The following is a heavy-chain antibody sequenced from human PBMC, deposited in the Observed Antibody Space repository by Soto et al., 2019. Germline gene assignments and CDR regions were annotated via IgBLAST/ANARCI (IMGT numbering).Heavy chain of an antibody. Sequence: ASVKVSCKASGGTFSSYAISWVRQAPGQGLEWMGGIIPIFGTANYAQKFQGRVTITADESTSTAYMELSSLRSEDTAVYYCARDEVAGRTNYYYYGMDVWGQGTTVTVSS. CDR1: GGTFSSYA. CDR3: ARDEVAGRTNYYYYGMDV. V-gene: IGHV1-69*13. J-gene: IGHJ6*02. CDR2: IIPIFGTA. D-gene: IGHD6-19*01.